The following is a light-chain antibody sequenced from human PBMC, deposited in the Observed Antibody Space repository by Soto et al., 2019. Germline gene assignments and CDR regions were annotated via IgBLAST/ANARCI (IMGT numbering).Light chain of an antibody. J-gene: IGLJ2*01. Sequence: QSVLTQPRSVSGSSGQSVTISCTGTSSDFDVGDYNYVSWFHHRPGRAPKLIIFDFSKRPSGVPDRFSGSTSGITASLTISCLQADDEGDYYCCSYSGTYTWLFGGGTQLTVL. CDR2: DFS. V-gene: IGLV2-11*01. CDR1: SSDFDVGDYNY. CDR3: CSYSGTYTWL.